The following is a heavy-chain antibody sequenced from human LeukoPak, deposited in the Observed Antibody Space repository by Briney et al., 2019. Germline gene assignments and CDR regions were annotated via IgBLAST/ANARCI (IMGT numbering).Heavy chain of an antibody. CDR2: ISAYNGNT. Sequence: GASVKVSCKASGYTFTSYGISWVRQAPGQGLEWMGWISAYNGNTNYAQKLQGRVTMTTDTSTSTAYMELRSLRSDDTAVYYCARRYENYDFWSGPLTTGYYFDYWGQGTLVTVSS. CDR1: GYTFTSYG. D-gene: IGHD3-3*01. V-gene: IGHV1-18*01. J-gene: IGHJ4*02. CDR3: ARRYENYDFWSGPLTTGYYFDY.